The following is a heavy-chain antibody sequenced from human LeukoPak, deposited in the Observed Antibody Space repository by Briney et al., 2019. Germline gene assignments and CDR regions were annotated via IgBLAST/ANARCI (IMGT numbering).Heavy chain of an antibody. J-gene: IGHJ6*02. D-gene: IGHD3-16*02. CDR1: GYTFTSYG. CDR2: ISAYNGNT. Sequence: ASVKVSCKASGYTFTSYGISWVRQAPGQGLEWMGWISAYNGNTNYAQKLQGRVTMTTDTSTSTAYMELRSLRSDDTAVYYCARHDYVWGSYRLYYYGMDVWGQGTTVTVSS. V-gene: IGHV1-18*01. CDR3: ARHDYVWGSYRLYYYGMDV.